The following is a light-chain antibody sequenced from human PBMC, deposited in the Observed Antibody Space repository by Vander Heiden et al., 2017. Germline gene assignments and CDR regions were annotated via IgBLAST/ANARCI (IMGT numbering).Light chain of an antibody. CDR2: DAS. Sequence: IQLTQSPSSLSASVGDRVTITCQASQDISNHLDWYQQTPGKAPKFLIYDASNLETGVPSRFGGSGSGTDFTFTISSLQPEDIGTYYCQHYHTLPWMFGQGTKVEIK. CDR1: QDISNH. J-gene: IGKJ1*01. V-gene: IGKV1-33*01. CDR3: QHYHTLPWM.